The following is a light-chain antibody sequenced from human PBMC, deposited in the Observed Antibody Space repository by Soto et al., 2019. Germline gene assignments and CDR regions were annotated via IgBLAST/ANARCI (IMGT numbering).Light chain of an antibody. CDR3: CSYAGTYTFV. V-gene: IGLV2-11*01. CDR2: DVT. J-gene: IGLJ1*01. Sequence: QSVLTQPRSVSGSPGQSVTISCTGTSSDVGGYNYVSWYQQLPGKAPKLMIYDVTKRPSGVPDRFSGSKSGNTASLTISGIQAEDEADYYCCSYAGTYTFVFAAGAKVTVL. CDR1: SSDVGGYNY.